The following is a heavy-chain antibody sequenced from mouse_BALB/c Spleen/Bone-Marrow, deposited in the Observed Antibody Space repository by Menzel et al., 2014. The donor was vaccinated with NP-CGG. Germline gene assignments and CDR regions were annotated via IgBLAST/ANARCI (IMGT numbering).Heavy chain of an antibody. D-gene: IGHD2-3*01. V-gene: IGHV4-1*02. CDR2: INPDSKTI. CDR3: ARLGYYGGFAY. Sequence: VQLQQSGGGLVQPGGSLKLSCAASGFDFSRYWMSWVRQAPGKGLEWIGEINPDSKTINYSPSLKDKFITSRDNAKNTLYLQMNKVRSEDTALYYCARLGYYGGFAYWGQGTLVTVSA. CDR1: GFDFSRYW. J-gene: IGHJ3*01.